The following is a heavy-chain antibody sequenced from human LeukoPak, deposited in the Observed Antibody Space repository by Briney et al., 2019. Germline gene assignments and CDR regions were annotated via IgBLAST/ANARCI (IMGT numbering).Heavy chain of an antibody. CDR2: FDPEDGET. J-gene: IGHJ6*02. D-gene: IGHD6-6*01. CDR3: ATGAGSSSSYYYYGMDV. V-gene: IGHV1-24*01. CDR1: GYTLTELS. Sequence: GASVKVSCKVSGYTLTELSMHWVRQAPGKGLEWMGGFDPEDGETIYAQKFQGRVTITEDTSTDTAYMELSSLRSEDTAVYYCATGAGSSSSYYYYGMDVWGQGTTVTVSS.